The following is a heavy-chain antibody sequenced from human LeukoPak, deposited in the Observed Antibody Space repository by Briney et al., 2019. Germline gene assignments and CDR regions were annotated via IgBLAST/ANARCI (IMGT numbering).Heavy chain of an antibody. CDR3: AKDPYYYDSSGYYDY. V-gene: IGHV3-9*01. CDR2: ISWNSGSI. CDR1: GFTFDDYA. D-gene: IGHD3-22*01. Sequence: GGSLRLSCAASGFTFDDYAMHWVWQAPGKGLEWVSGISWNSGSIGYADSVKGRFTISRDNAKNSLYLQMNSLRAEDTALYYCAKDPYYYDSSGYYDYWGQGTLVTVSS. J-gene: IGHJ4*02.